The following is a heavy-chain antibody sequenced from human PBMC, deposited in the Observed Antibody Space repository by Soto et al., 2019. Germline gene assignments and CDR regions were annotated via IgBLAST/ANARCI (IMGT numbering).Heavy chain of an antibody. CDR3: ARVGSASLMVVVIADH. Sequence: GGSLRLSCTTTGFTCGDYAMSWFRQAPGKGLEWVGFIRSKGYGGTTQYAASVKGRFTISRGDSESIAYLQMDSLKTEDTALYYCARVGSASLMVVVIADHWGQGTQVTVSS. V-gene: IGHV3-49*03. D-gene: IGHD3-22*01. CDR2: IRSKGYGGTT. CDR1: GFTCGDYA. J-gene: IGHJ4*02.